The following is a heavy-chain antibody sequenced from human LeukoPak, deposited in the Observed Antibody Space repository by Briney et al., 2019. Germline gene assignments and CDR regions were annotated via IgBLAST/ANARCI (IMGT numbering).Heavy chain of an antibody. CDR3: AKGRRDAYNYYFDY. V-gene: IGHV3-23*01. D-gene: IGHD5-24*01. J-gene: IGHJ4*02. CDR1: GFTFSNYG. Sequence: PGGSLRLSCAASGFTFSNYGMNWVRQAPGKGLEWVSGISGGGGSTYYADSVKGRFTISRDNSKNTLYVQMNSLRAEDTAAYYCAKGRRDAYNYYFDYWGQGTLVTVSS. CDR2: ISGGGGST.